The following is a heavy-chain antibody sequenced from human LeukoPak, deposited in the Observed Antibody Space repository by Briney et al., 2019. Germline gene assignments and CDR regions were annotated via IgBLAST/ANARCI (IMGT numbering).Heavy chain of an antibody. CDR2: ITSNGGST. J-gene: IGHJ5*02. V-gene: IGHV3-64D*09. D-gene: IGHD1-14*01. CDR1: GFTFSSYA. Sequence: GGSLRLAWSASGFTFSSYAMHWVRQAQGKVLEDPGKGLEYISPITSNGGSTYYADSVKGRFTISRDNSKNTLYLQMSSLRAEDTAVYYCVKVGRTGSWSYLWFDPRGQGTLVTVSS. CDR3: VKVGRTGSWSYLWFDP.